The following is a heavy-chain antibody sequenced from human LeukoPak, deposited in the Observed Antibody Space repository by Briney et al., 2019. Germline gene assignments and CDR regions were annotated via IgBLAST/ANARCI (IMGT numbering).Heavy chain of an antibody. Sequence: SVKVSCKASGGTFSSYAISWVRQAPGQGLEWMGRIIPILGIANYAQKFQGRVTITAEKSTSTAYMELSSLRSEDKAVYYCARGKGIVVVTAMLWYDYYGMDVWGQGTTVTVSS. CDR2: IIPILGIA. CDR1: GGTFSSYA. J-gene: IGHJ6*02. D-gene: IGHD2-21*02. CDR3: ARGKGIVVVTAMLWYDYYGMDV. V-gene: IGHV1-69*04.